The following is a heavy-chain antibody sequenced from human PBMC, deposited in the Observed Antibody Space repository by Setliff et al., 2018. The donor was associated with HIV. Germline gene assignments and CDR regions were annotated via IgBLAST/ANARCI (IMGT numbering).Heavy chain of an antibody. V-gene: IGHV4-34*01. D-gene: IGHD3-3*01. Sequence: PSETLSLTCAVYGGSFSDYYWSWIRQPPGKGLEWIGEINHSGSTNYNPSLKSRVTTSVDTSKNQFSLKLSSVTAADTAIYYCVTVVQDDLGVVLFDYWGQGTLVTVSS. J-gene: IGHJ4*02. CDR3: VTVVQDDLGVVLFDY. CDR1: GGSFSDYY. CDR2: INHSGST.